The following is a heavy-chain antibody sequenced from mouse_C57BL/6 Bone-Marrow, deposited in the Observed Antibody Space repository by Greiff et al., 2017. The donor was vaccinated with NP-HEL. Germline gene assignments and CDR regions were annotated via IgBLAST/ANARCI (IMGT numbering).Heavy chain of an antibody. D-gene: IGHD2-4*01. Sequence: DVQLVESGGDLVKPGGSLKLSCAASGFTFSSYGMSWVRQTPDKRLEWVATISSGGSYTYYPDGVKGRFTISRDNAKNTLYLQMSSLKSEDTAMYYCASPYDYDVAWFAYWGQGTLVTVSA. CDR3: ASPYDYDVAWFAY. CDR1: GFTFSSYG. CDR2: ISSGGSYT. V-gene: IGHV5-6*01. J-gene: IGHJ3*01.